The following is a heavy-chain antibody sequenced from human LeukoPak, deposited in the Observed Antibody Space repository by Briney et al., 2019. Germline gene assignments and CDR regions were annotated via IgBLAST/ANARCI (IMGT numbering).Heavy chain of an antibody. CDR2: ISGDSYST. Sequence: SGGSLRLSCAASGFTFSSYAMSWVRQAPGKGLEWVSTISGDSYSTYYADSVKGRFTISRDNPKNTLYLQMNSLRPEDTAVYYCAKDAPRFCTSTSCYQFDCWGQGSLVTVSS. CDR3: AKDAPRFCTSTSCYQFDC. CDR1: GFTFSSYA. J-gene: IGHJ4*02. D-gene: IGHD2-2*01. V-gene: IGHV3-23*01.